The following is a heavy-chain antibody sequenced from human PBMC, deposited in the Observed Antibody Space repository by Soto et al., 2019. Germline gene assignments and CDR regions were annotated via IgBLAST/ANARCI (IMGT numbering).Heavy chain of an antibody. J-gene: IGHJ4*02. CDR1: GNTLSSYS. V-gene: IGHV1-69*13. CDR2: IIPILGTT. CDR3: ARGYQPMLPFDY. D-gene: IGHD2-2*01. Sequence: SVKVSCKASGNTLSSYSFTWVRQAPGKGFELLGGIIPILGTTDYAQKFQGRVTITADESTTTVYMELSGLTSEDTAMYYCARGYQPMLPFDYWGQGTLVTVSS.